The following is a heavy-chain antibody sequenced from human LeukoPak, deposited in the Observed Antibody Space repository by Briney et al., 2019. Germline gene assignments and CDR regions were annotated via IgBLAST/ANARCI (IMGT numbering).Heavy chain of an antibody. J-gene: IGHJ4*02. CDR3: ARGLSDSPPSFDY. CDR1: GFTFSSYS. V-gene: IGHV3-21*01. Sequence: GGSLRLSCAASGFTFSSYSMNWVRQAPGKGLEWVSSISSSSSYIYYADSVKGRFTISRGNSKNTVYLQMNSLRPEDTAMYFCARGLSDSPPSFDYWGQGTLVAVSS. CDR2: ISSSSSYI. D-gene: IGHD2-21*02.